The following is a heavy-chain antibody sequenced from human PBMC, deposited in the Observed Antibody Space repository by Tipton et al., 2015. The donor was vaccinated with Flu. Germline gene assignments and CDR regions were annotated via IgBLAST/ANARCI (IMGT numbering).Heavy chain of an antibody. V-gene: IGHV4-4*07. CDR1: GGSISSYY. Sequence: GLVKPSETLSLMCTVSGGSISSYYWTWIRQPAGKGLEWIGRIYASGSTNYNPSFTSRVTMSVDTSKNQFSLKLSSVTAADTAVYYCARHHRWLGYFESWGLRTLVTVSS. J-gene: IGHJ4*02. CDR2: IYASGST. CDR3: ARHHRWLGYFES. D-gene: IGHD3-9*01.